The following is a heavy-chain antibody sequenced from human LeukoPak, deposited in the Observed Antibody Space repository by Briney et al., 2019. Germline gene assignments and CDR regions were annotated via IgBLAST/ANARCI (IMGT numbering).Heavy chain of an antibody. CDR3: AKGIFGVVIALGFDY. CDR2: IRYDGSNK. D-gene: IGHD3-3*01. CDR1: GFTFSSYG. V-gene: IGHV3-30*02. J-gene: IGHJ4*02. Sequence: GGSLRLSCAASGFTFSSYGMHWVRQAPGKGLEWVAFIRYDGSNKYYADSVKGRFTISRDNSKNTLYLQMNSLRAEDTAVYYCAKGIFGVVIALGFDYWGQGTLVTVSS.